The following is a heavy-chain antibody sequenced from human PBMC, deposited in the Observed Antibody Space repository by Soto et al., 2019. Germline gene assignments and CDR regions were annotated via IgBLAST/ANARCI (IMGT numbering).Heavy chain of an antibody. CDR1: GFTFSDHY. V-gene: IGHV3-72*01. CDR2: IRNKADSYTT. J-gene: IGHJ6*02. D-gene: IGHD3-10*01. Sequence: EVQVVESGGGLVQPGGSLRLSCAASGFTFSDHYMDWVRQAPGKGLEWVGRIRNKADSYTTEFAASVKGRFTISRDDSKNSVYLQMNSLQTEDTAVYYCARGLIKGYYYYGMDVWGQGTTVTVSS. CDR3: ARGLIKGYYYYGMDV.